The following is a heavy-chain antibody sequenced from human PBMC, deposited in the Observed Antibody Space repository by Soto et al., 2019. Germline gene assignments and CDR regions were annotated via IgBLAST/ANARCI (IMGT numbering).Heavy chain of an antibody. J-gene: IGHJ4*02. V-gene: IGHV3-30*03. CDR2: ISYDGSNK. D-gene: IGHD1-26*01. CDR3: DFVGALDY. CDR1: GFTFSSYG. Sequence: QVQLVESGGGVVQPGRSLRLSCAASGFTFSSYGMHWVRQAPGKGLEWVAVISYDGSNKYYAESVTGRFTSSRDNSKNTLYLQMNSLRAEDTAVYYCDFVGALDYWGQGTLVTVSS.